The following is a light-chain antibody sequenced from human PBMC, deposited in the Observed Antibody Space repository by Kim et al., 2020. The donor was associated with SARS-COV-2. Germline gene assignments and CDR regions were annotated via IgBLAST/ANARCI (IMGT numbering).Light chain of an antibody. CDR1: RSNSGADYD. CDR3: LSYDKTLSGWI. J-gene: IGLJ2*01. Sequence: QWVTLACTGSRSNSGADYDVHRYQHLPGAATKSLFFGNSYRPSGLPDRFSAAKSGTSASLAIIGLQAEDEGDYHCLSYDKTLSGWIFGGGTQLTVL. V-gene: IGLV1-40*01. CDR2: GNS.